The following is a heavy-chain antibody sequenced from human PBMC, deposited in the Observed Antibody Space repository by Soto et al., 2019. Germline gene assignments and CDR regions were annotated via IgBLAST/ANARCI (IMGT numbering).Heavy chain of an antibody. CDR1: RYIFTNYG. J-gene: IGHJ6*02. CDR3: ARALTGYGMDV. CDR2: ITTYNGNT. Sequence: QFQLVQSGVEVREPGASVKVSCKAVRYIFTNYGVSWVRQAPGQGLEWMGWITTYNGNTEYAQKFQGRVTMTTDASTSTAYMELGSLRSDDTAIYYCARALTGYGMDVWGQGTTVTVSS. V-gene: IGHV1-18*01.